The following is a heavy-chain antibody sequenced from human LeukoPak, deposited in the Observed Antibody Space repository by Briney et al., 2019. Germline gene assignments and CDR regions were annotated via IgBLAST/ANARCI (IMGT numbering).Heavy chain of an antibody. CDR3: ARDEPYGSSWYPSPGFDY. D-gene: IGHD6-13*01. V-gene: IGHV1-18*01. Sequence: ASVKVSCKASGYTFTSYGISWVQQAPGQGLEGMGWISAYNGNTNYAQKLQGRVTMTTDTSTSTAYMELRSLRSDDTAVYYCARDEPYGSSWYPSPGFDYWGQGTLVTVSS. CDR1: GYTFTSYG. J-gene: IGHJ4*02. CDR2: ISAYNGNT.